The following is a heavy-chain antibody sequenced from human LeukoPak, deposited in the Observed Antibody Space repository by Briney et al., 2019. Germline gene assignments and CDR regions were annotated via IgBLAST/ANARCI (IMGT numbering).Heavy chain of an antibody. CDR1: GGSFSGYY. D-gene: IGHD5-18*01. Sequence: SETLCLTCAASGGSFSGYYWSWIRQPPGKGLEWIGEINHSGSTNYNPSLKSRVTISVDTSKNQFSLKLSSVTAADTAVYYCARPRLRGYSYGSNKQSFDYWGQGTLVTVSS. J-gene: IGHJ4*02. CDR2: INHSGST. V-gene: IGHV4-34*01. CDR3: ARPRLRGYSYGSNKQSFDY.